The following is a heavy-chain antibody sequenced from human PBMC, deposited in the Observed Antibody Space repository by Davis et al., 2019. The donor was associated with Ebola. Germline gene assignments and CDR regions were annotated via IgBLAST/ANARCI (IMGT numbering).Heavy chain of an antibody. Sequence: ASVKVSCKASGYTFTIYDINWVRQAPGQGLEWMGWSSGYNGNTNYAQKFQGRVTMTTDTSTSTAYMELRSLRSDDTAVYYCAREHTSSGHYPYFDNWGQGTLVTVSS. CDR3: AREHTSSGHYPYFDN. CDR2: SSGYNGNT. CDR1: GYTFTIYD. V-gene: IGHV1-18*01. J-gene: IGHJ4*02. D-gene: IGHD3-22*01.